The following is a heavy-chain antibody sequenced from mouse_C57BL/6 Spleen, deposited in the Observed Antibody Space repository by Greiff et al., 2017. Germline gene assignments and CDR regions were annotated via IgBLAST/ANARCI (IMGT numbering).Heavy chain of an antibody. CDR3: ANYYDYDLLAMDY. J-gene: IGHJ4*01. V-gene: IGHV1-78*01. CDR2: IYPRDGST. CDR1: GYTFTDHT. Sequence: QVQLQQSDAELVKPGASVKISCKVSGYTFTDHTIHWMKQRPEQGLEWIGYIYPRDGSTKYNEKFKGQATLTADKSSSTAYMQLNSLTSEDSAVYFCANYYDYDLLAMDYWGQGTSVTVST. D-gene: IGHD2-4*01.